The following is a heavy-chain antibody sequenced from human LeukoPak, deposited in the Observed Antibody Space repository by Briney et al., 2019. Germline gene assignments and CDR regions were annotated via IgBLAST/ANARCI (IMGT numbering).Heavy chain of an antibody. CDR2: IYHSGST. Sequence: GSLRLSCAASGFTFSTYGMSWVRQPPGKGLEWIGEIYHSGSTDYNPSLKSRVTISVDKSKNQFSLKLSSVTAADTAVYYCARAGKYSSSSYFDYWGQGTLVTVSS. CDR3: ARAGKYSSSSYFDY. V-gene: IGHV4-4*02. J-gene: IGHJ4*02. CDR1: GFTFSTYG. D-gene: IGHD6-6*01.